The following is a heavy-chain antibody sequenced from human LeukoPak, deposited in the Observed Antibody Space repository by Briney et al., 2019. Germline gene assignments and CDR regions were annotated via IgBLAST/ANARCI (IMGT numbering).Heavy chain of an antibody. V-gene: IGHV4-30-2*01. J-gene: IGHJ3*02. CDR3: ARVSNYCSGGSCYHDAFDI. CDR1: GGSISSGGYY. CDR2: IYHSGST. D-gene: IGHD2-15*01. Sequence: PSQTLSLTYTVSGGSISSGGYYWSWIRQPPGKGLEWIGYIYHSGSTYYSPSLKSRVTISVDRSKNQFSLKLSSVTAADTAVYYCARVSNYCSGGSCYHDAFDIWGQGTMVTVSS.